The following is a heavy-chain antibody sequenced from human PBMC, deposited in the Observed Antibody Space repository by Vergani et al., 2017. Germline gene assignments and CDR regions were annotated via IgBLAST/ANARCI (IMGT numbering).Heavy chain of an antibody. Sequence: EVQLVESGEGLVQPGGSLRLSCAASGFTFSSYAMHWVRQAPGKGLEYVSAISSNGGSTYYADSVKGRFTISRDNSKNTLYLQMNSLRAEDTAVYYCARDKGGSYRSYYYYYMDVWGKGTTVTVSS. J-gene: IGHJ6*03. D-gene: IGHD1-26*01. CDR2: ISSNGGST. V-gene: IGHV3-64*02. CDR3: ARDKGGSYRSYYYYYMDV. CDR1: GFTFSSYA.